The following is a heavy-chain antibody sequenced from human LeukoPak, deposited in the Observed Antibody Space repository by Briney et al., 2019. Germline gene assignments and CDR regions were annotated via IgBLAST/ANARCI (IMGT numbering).Heavy chain of an antibody. CDR2: TYYRSKWYK. CDR1: GDSFSSNSAT. V-gene: IGHV6-1*01. J-gene: IGHJ1*01. CDR3: ARGPSYFQH. Sequence: SQTLSLTCAISGDSFSSNSATWNWIRQSPSRGLEWLGRTYYRSKWYKYYAVSVKGRITINPDTSKNQFSLQLNSVTPEDTAVYYCARGPSYFQHWGQGTLVTISS.